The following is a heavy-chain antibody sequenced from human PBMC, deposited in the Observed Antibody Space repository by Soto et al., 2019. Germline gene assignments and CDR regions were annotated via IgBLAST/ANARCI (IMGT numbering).Heavy chain of an antibody. Sequence: ASVKVSCKASGYTFTGYYMHWVRQAPGQGLEWMGWVNPNSGGTNYAQKFQGWVTMTRDTSISTAYMELSRLRSDDTAVYYCARDHLIYYGAGIYMGGGPYYYYGMDVWGQGTTVTVSS. J-gene: IGHJ6*02. V-gene: IGHV1-2*04. CDR2: VNPNSGGT. D-gene: IGHD3-10*01. CDR3: ARDHLIYYGAGIYMGGGPYYYYGMDV. CDR1: GYTFTGYY.